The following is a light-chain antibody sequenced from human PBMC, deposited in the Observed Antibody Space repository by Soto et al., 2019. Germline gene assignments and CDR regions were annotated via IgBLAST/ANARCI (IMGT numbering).Light chain of an antibody. J-gene: IGKJ4*01. Sequence: DIQMTQSPSTLSASVGDRVTITCRASQSISSWLAWYQQKPGKAPKLLIYDASSLESGVPSRFSGSGSGTEITLTISRLQPDDFATYYCQQYNSYPAFGGGTKVEIK. CDR1: QSISSW. CDR3: QQYNSYPA. V-gene: IGKV1-5*01. CDR2: DAS.